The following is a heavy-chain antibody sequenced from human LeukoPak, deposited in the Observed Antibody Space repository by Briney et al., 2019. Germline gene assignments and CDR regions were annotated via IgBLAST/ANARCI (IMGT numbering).Heavy chain of an antibody. V-gene: IGHV3-30*02. CDR2: IQYDGRGG. D-gene: IGHD5-18*01. CDR3: AKGYSYHIDY. J-gene: IGHJ4*02. Sequence: GGSLRLSCAASGFTFRSYGMHWVRQAPGKGLEWVAFIQYDGRGGYYTDSVKGRFTISRDNSKNTLFLQMSSQRAEDTAVYYCAKGYSYHIDYWGQGTLVTVSS. CDR1: GFTFRSYG.